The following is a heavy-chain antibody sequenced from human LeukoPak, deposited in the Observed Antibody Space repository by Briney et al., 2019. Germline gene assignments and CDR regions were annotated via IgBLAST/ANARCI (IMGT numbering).Heavy chain of an antibody. Sequence: ASVKVSCKASGGTFSSYAISWVRQAPGQGLEWMGGIIPIFGTANYAQKFQGRVTITADESTSTAYVELSSLRSEDTAVYYCARVPDLGYCSSTSCYDWGQGTLVTVSS. CDR2: IIPIFGTA. V-gene: IGHV1-69*13. CDR3: ARVPDLGYCSSTSCYD. D-gene: IGHD2-2*01. CDR1: GGTFSSYA. J-gene: IGHJ4*02.